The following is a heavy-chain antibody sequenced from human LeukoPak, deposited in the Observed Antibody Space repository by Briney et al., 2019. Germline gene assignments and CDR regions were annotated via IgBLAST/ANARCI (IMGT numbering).Heavy chain of an antibody. CDR2: IYYSGGT. CDR1: GGSISSYY. J-gene: IGHJ4*02. Sequence: SETLSLTCTVSGGSISSYYWSWIRQPPGKGLEWIGYIYYSGGTNYNLSLKSRVTISVDTSKNQFSLKLSSVTAADTAVYYCARVPAAREPIDYWGQGTLVTVSS. V-gene: IGHV4-59*01. CDR3: ARVPAAREPIDY. D-gene: IGHD2-2*01.